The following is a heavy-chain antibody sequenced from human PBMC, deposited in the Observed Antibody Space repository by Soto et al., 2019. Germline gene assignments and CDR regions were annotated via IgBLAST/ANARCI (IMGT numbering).Heavy chain of an antibody. Sequence: ASVKVSCKASGYTFTSYGISWVRQAPGQGLEWMGWISAYNGNTNYAQKLQGRVTMTTDTSTSTAYMELRSLRSDDTAVYYCARGKYYDSSGYLIRAPFDYWGQGTLVTVSS. D-gene: IGHD3-22*01. J-gene: IGHJ4*02. CDR3: ARGKYYDSSGYLIRAPFDY. V-gene: IGHV1-18*04. CDR1: GYTFTSYG. CDR2: ISAYNGNT.